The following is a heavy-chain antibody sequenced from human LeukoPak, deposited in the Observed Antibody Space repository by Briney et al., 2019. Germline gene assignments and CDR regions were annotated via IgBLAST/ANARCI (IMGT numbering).Heavy chain of an antibody. D-gene: IGHD2-15*01. CDR1: GYTFTSYG. Sequence: ASVKVSCKASGYTFTSYGISWVRQAPGQGLEWMGWISAYNGNTNYAQKLQGRVTMTTDTSTSTAYMELRSLRSDDTAVYYCARDSDIVVVVAATPYYYYYMDVWGKGTTVTISS. CDR3: ARDSDIVVVVAATPYYYYYMDV. J-gene: IGHJ6*03. V-gene: IGHV1-18*01. CDR2: ISAYNGNT.